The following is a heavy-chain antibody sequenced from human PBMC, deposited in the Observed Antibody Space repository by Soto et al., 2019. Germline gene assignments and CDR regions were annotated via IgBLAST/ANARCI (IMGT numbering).Heavy chain of an antibody. CDR2: IYSGGST. D-gene: IGHD5-18*01. V-gene: IGHV3-66*01. CDR3: AKDIGGVDTGNYGMDV. CDR1: GFTVSSNY. Sequence: GGSLRLSCAASGFTVSSNYMSWVRQAPGKGLEWVSVIYSGGSTYYADSVKGRFIISRDDSKNTLFLQMNSLRAEDTAVYYCAKDIGGVDTGNYGMDVWGQGTTVTVSS. J-gene: IGHJ6*02.